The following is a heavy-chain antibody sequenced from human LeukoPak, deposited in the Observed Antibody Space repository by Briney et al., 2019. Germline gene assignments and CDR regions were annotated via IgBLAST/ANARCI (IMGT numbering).Heavy chain of an antibody. J-gene: IGHJ3*02. D-gene: IGHD3-22*01. V-gene: IGHV1-18*01. CDR3: ARVNHDSSGQYAFDI. CDR1: GYTFIRYG. CDR2: ISPYNGNT. Sequence: GASVKVSCKASGYTFIRYGITWVRQAPGQGLEWMAWISPYNGNTKYAQKFQGRVTMTTDTSTSTAYMELRSLRSDDTAVYYCARVNHDSSGQYAFDIWGQGTMVTVSS.